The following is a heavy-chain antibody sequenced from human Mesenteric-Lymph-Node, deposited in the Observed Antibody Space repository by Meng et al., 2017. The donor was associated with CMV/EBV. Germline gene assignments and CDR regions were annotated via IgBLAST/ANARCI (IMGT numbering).Heavy chain of an antibody. J-gene: IGHJ4*02. CDR1: GYSFTSYG. V-gene: IGHV1-18*01. D-gene: IGHD3-16*01. CDR3: AIKWGRVPFYY. CDR2: ISDYNGNT. Sequence: ASVKVSCKASGYSFTSYGISWVRQAPGQGLEWMGWISDYNGNTNYAQQFQGRVTMTTDTSTSTAYMELRSLRSDDTAVYYCAIKWGRVPFYYWGQGTLVTVSS.